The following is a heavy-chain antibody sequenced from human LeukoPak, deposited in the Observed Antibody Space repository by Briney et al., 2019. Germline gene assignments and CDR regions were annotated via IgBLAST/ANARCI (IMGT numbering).Heavy chain of an antibody. D-gene: IGHD3-16*01. V-gene: IGHV5-51*01. J-gene: IGHJ4*02. CDR2: IYPADSDT. CDR1: GYIFTHYW. Sequence: GESLKISCQVSGYIFTHYWIGWVRQMPGNGLESMGIIYPADSDTTYSPSFQGQVTISADKSINTVYLQWSSLKASDTAMYYCARDGGELRFDYWGQGTLVTVSS. CDR3: ARDGGELRFDY.